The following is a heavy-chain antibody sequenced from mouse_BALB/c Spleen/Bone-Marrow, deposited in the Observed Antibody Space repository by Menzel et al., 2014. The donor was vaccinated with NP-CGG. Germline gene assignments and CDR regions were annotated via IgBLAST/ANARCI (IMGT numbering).Heavy chain of an antibody. V-gene: IGHV1-11*01. CDR3: GRGNHGSSYAMDY. D-gene: IGHD1-1*01. J-gene: IGHJ4*01. Sequence: QVQLKQSGAELASHGASVTLSCKASGYTFTDHIMNWVKKRPGQGLEWIGRIYPVSGETNYNQKFMGKATFSVDRSSSTVYMVLNNLTSDAPDVYYRGRGNHGSSYAMDYWGQGTSVTVSS. CDR1: GYTFTDHI. CDR2: IYPVSGET.